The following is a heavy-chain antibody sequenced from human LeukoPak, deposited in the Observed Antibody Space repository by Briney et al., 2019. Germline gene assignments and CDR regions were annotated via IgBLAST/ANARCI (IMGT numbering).Heavy chain of an antibody. Sequence: GGSLRLSCAASGFTFSSYSMNWVRQAPGKGLEWVSSISSSSYIYYADSEKGRFTISRDNAKNSLYLQMNSLRAEDTAVYYCARVGAAAADYWGQGTLVTVSS. CDR1: GFTFSSYS. D-gene: IGHD6-13*01. V-gene: IGHV3-21*01. CDR3: ARVGAAAADY. J-gene: IGHJ4*02. CDR2: ISSSSYI.